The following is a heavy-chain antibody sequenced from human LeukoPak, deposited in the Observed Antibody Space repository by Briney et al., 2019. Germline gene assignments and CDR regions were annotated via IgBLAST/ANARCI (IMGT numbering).Heavy chain of an antibody. V-gene: IGHV4-59*01. CDR2: THSSGNT. J-gene: IGHJ4*02. CDR3: ARSLPGAIGAADF. CDR1: GGPIISYY. D-gene: IGHD3-3*01. Sequence: SETLSLTCTVSGGPIISYYWSWIRQPPGKGLEWIAYTHSSGNTGYNPSLKSRVTISLDTSKNHFSLKVTSMTAADTGVYYCARSLPGAIGAADFWGQGTLVTVSS.